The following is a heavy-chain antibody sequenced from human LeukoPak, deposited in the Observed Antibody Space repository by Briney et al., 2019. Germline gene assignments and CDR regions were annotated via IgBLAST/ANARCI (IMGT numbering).Heavy chain of an antibody. V-gene: IGHV1-46*01. CDR1: GYTFTSYY. Sequence: ASVKVSCKASGYTFTSYYMHWVRQAPGQGLEWMGIINPSGGSTSYAQKFQGRVTMTRDTSTSTVYMELSSLRSEDAAVYYCARDGRTTVTTTIFDPWGQGTLVTVSS. J-gene: IGHJ5*02. D-gene: IGHD4-17*01. CDR3: ARDGRTTVTTTIFDP. CDR2: INPSGGST.